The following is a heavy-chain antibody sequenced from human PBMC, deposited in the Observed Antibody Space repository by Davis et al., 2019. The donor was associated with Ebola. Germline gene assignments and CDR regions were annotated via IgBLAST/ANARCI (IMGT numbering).Heavy chain of an antibody. CDR1: GFTFSSYG. J-gene: IGHJ5*02. D-gene: IGHD2-2*02. CDR3: ARDGYCSSTSCYTIAPWFDP. CDR2: IWYDGSNK. Sequence: GGSLRLSCAASGFTFSSYGMHWVRQAPGKGLEWVAVIWYDGSNKYYADSVKGRFTISRDNSKNTLYLQMNSLRAEDTAVYYCARDGYCSSTSCYTIAPWFDPWGQGTLVTVSS. V-gene: IGHV3-33*01.